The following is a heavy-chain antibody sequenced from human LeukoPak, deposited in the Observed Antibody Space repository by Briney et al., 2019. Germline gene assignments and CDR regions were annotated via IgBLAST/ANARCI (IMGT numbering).Heavy chain of an antibody. CDR1: GYTFTSYG. Sequence: ASVKVSCKASGYTFTSYGISWVRQAPGQGLEWMGWISAYNGNTNYAQKLQGRVTMTTDTSTSTAYKELRSLRSDDTAVYYCARAFGESNAFDIWGQGTMVTVSS. CDR3: ARAFGESNAFDI. CDR2: ISAYNGNT. D-gene: IGHD3-10*01. V-gene: IGHV1-18*01. J-gene: IGHJ3*02.